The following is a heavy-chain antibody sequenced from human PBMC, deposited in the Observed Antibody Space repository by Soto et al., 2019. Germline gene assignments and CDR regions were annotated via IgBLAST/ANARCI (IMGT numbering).Heavy chain of an antibody. J-gene: IGHJ4*02. CDR2: IYYSGST. CDR1: GGSVSSGSYY. CDR3: ARAPTYYDFWSGYYYFDY. D-gene: IGHD3-3*01. Sequence: SETLSLTCTVSGGSVSSGSYYWSWIRQPPGKGLEWIGYIYYSGSTNYNPSLKSRVTISVDTSKNQFSLKLSSVTAADTAVYYCARAPTYYDFWSGYYYFDYWGQGTLVTVSS. V-gene: IGHV4-61*01.